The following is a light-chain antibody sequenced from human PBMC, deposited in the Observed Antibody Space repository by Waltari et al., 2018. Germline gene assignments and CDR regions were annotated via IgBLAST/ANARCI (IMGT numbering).Light chain of an antibody. Sequence: KITPSPSPLSAFVGDRVTIACRARQGIRKELGWFQQKPGRAPKRLIYAAFRLQTGVPSRFSGSGFGTEFTLTISSLRPEDFAIYYCLQHNTYPLTFGGGTKVEV. CDR2: AAF. CDR3: LQHNTYPLT. J-gene: IGKJ4*01. V-gene: IGKV1-17*01. CDR1: QGIRKE.